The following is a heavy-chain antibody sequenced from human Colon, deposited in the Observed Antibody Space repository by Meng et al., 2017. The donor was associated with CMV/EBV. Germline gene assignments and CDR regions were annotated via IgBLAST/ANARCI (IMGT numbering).Heavy chain of an antibody. J-gene: IGHJ4*02. D-gene: IGHD5-18*01. CDR2: IIPIFGTA. Sequence: SVKVSCKASGYTFTSYDINWVRQATGQGLEWMGGIIPIFGTANYAQKFQGRVTITTDESTSTAYMELSSLRSEDTAVYYCARGYDYGDYWGQGTLVTVSS. CDR3: ARGYDYGDY. V-gene: IGHV1-69*05. CDR1: GYTFTSYD.